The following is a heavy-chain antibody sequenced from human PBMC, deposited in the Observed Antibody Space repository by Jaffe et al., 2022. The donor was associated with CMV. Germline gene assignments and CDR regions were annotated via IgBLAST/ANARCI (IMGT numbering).Heavy chain of an antibody. V-gene: IGHV3-15*01. J-gene: IGHJ6*03. Sequence: DGQLVESGGGLVKPGESLRLSCAGSGFTFSHAWMSWVRQSPGKGLEWVGRIKNGGTTDDAAPVKGRLIISRDDSKNTMYLQINSLKTEDTGVYYCTWHLTERGYMNVWGKGTTVTVS. CDR1: GFTFSHAW. CDR3: TWHLTERGYMNV. D-gene: IGHD3-16*01. CDR2: IKNGGTT.